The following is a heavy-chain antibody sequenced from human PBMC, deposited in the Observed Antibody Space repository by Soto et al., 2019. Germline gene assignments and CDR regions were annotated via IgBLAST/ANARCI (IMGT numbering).Heavy chain of an antibody. D-gene: IGHD3-9*01. CDR1: GFSFSSYW. V-gene: IGHV3-74*01. J-gene: IGHJ3*01. CDR2: INTDGSST. CDR3: ARSPGGYYID. Sequence: EVQLGESGGTLVQPGGSLRLSCAESGFSFSSYWMHCVRQGPGKGLVWFARINTDGSSTNYADSVKGRFTISRDNAKNTLYLKMNSLRAEDTAVYYCARSPGGYYIDWGQGTMVTLSS.